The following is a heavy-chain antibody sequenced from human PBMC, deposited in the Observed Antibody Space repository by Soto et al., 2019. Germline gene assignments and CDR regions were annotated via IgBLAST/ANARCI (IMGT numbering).Heavy chain of an antibody. CDR3: ARDPRDGYIPRFDY. Sequence: AGGSLRLSCAASGFTFSDYYMSWIRQAPGKGLEWVSYISSSGSTIYYADSVKGRFTISRDNAKNSLYLQMNSLRAEDTAVYYCARDPRDGYIPRFDYWGQGTLVTVSS. CDR1: GFTFSDYY. CDR2: ISSSGSTI. J-gene: IGHJ4*02. D-gene: IGHD5-12*01. V-gene: IGHV3-11*01.